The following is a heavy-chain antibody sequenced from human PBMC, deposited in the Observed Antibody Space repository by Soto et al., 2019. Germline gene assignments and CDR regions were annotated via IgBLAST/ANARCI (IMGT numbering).Heavy chain of an antibody. J-gene: IGHJ3*02. CDR3: ARHRDSGSSDDAFDI. CDR1: GGSISSSSYY. V-gene: IGHV4-39*01. Sequence: SETLSLTCTVSGGSISSSSYYWGWIRQPPGKGLEWIGSIYYSGSTYYNTSLKSRVTISVDTSKNQFSLKLSSVTAADTAVYYCARHRDSGSSDDAFDIWGQGTMVTVSS. CDR2: IYYSGST. D-gene: IGHD1-26*01.